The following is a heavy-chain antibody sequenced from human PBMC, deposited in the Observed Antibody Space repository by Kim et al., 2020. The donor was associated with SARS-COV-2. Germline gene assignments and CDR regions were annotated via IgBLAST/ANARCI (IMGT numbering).Heavy chain of an antibody. CDR2: IIPIFGTA. V-gene: IGHV1-69*13. CDR1: GGTFSSYA. D-gene: IGHD5-12*01. J-gene: IGHJ6*02. CDR3: ARVRVATIGYYYYYGMDV. Sequence: SVKVSCKASGGTFSSYAISWVRQAPGQGLEWMGGIIPIFGTANYAQKFQGRVTITADESTSTAYMELSSLRSEDTAVYYCARVRVATIGYYYYYGMDVWGQGTTVTVSS.